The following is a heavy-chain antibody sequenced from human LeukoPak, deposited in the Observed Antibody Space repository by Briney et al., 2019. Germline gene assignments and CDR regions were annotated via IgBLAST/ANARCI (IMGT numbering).Heavy chain of an antibody. Sequence: SETLSLTCTVSGGSTSSYYWSWIRQTPGKGLEWIGYIYYSGSTNYNPSLKSRVTISVDTSKNQFSLKLSSVTAADTAVYYCARVVVAATYNWFDPWGQGTLVTVSS. D-gene: IGHD2-15*01. V-gene: IGHV4-59*01. J-gene: IGHJ5*02. CDR1: GGSTSSYY. CDR3: ARVVVAATYNWFDP. CDR2: IYYSGST.